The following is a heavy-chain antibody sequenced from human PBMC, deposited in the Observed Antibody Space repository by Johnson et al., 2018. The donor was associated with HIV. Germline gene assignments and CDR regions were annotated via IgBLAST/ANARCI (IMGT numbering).Heavy chain of an antibody. CDR2: ISSTGTTI. Sequence: QVQLVESGGGLVQPGGSLRLSCAASGFTFSDYYMSWIRQAPGKGLDWVSYISSTGTTIYYADSVKGRFTISRDNAMKSLYLQINSLRAEDTAVYYCARNRPVSYDYRGAFDFWGQGTMVTVSS. D-gene: IGHD5-18*01. CDR3: ARNRPVSYDYRGAFDF. V-gene: IGHV3-11*04. CDR1: GFTFSDYY. J-gene: IGHJ3*01.